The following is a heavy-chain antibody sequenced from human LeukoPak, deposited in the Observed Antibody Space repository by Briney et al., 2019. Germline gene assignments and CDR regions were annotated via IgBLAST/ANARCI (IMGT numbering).Heavy chain of an antibody. V-gene: IGHV4-34*01. J-gene: IGHJ4*02. CDR3: ARPVSNYFDY. Sequence: PSETLSLTCAVYGGSLSGYYWSWIRQPPGKGLEWIGEINHSGSTNYNPSLKSRVTISVDTSKNQFSLKLSSVTAADTAVYYCARPVSNYFDYWGQGTLVTVSS. CDR2: INHSGST. D-gene: IGHD1-14*01. CDR1: GGSLSGYY.